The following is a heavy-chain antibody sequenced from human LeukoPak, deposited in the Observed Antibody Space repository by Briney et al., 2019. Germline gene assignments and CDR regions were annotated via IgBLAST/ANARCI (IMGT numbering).Heavy chain of an antibody. V-gene: IGHV4-61*08. Sequence: SETLSLTCTVSGGSISSGGYYWSWIRQPPGKGLEWIGYIYYSGSTNYNPSLKSRVTISVDTSKNQFSLKLSSVTAADTAVYYCARADSITGTSNWGQGTLVTVSS. CDR2: IYYSGST. D-gene: IGHD1-20*01. CDR3: ARADSITGTSN. CDR1: GGSISSGGYY. J-gene: IGHJ4*02.